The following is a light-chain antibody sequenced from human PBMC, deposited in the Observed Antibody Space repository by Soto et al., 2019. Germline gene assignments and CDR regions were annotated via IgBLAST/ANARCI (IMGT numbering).Light chain of an antibody. J-gene: IGKJ4*01. CDR1: QDIIKY. V-gene: IGKV1-33*01. Sequence: DIQMTPSPSSLSASVGDMVPMTCHASQDIIKYLSWYQQKPGKAPKILIYDTSTLQTGSPSRFSGSGSATDFSMTIRSLHHEDIAKYYCQQYDSLPLSFGGGTKGDIK. CDR3: QQYDSLPLS. CDR2: DTS.